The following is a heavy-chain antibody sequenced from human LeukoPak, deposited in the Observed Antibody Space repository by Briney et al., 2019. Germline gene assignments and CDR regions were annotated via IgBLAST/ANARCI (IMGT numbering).Heavy chain of an antibody. V-gene: IGHV3-13*05. J-gene: IGHJ3*02. Sequence: GPLRLSCAASGFPFRSHDMPWVRQTTGKGLEWVSGISTAGERYYLDSVQGRFTISRENTQNSLYLQMNSLRAGDTAVYYCARSRTLWGAFDIWGQGTMVTVSS. D-gene: IGHD2-21*01. CDR2: ISTAGER. CDR1: GFPFRSHD. CDR3: ARSRTLWGAFDI.